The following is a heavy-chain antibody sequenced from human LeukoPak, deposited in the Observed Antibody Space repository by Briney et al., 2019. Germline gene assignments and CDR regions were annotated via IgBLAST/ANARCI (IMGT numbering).Heavy chain of an antibody. CDR2: IYYSGST. D-gene: IGHD3-10*01. Sequence: SETLSLTCTVSGGSISSYYWSWIRQPPGKGLEWIGYIYYSGSTNYNPSLKSRVTISVDTSKNQFSLKLSSVTAADTAVYYCARSGFGEVYPFPYYWYFDLWGRGTLVTVSS. V-gene: IGHV4-59*08. CDR1: GGSISSYY. CDR3: ARSGFGEVYPFPYYWYFDL. J-gene: IGHJ2*01.